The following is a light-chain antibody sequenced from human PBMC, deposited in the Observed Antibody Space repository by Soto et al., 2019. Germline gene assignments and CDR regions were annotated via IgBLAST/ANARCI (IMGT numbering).Light chain of an antibody. CDR3: ATWDSSRTGEV. CDR1: SSNIGNNY. CDR2: DSN. Sequence: QSVLTQPPSVSAAPGQTVTISCSGSSSNIGNNYVSWYQQLPGTAPKLLIYDSNKRPSGIPDRFSGSKSGTSATLDITGRQPGDDADYYCATWDSSRTGEVFGGGTKLTVL. V-gene: IGLV1-51*01. J-gene: IGLJ2*01.